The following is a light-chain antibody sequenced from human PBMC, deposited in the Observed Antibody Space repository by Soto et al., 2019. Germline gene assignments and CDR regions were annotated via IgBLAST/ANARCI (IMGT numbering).Light chain of an antibody. Sequence: EIVLTQSPGTLSLSPGERATLSCRASQSISSSYLAWYQQKPGQAPRLLVYGASSRATGIPDRFSGSGSGTDFTLTISRLEPEDFALYYCQQYSSSLSTFGQGTKV. CDR2: GAS. CDR3: QQYSSSLST. J-gene: IGKJ1*01. CDR1: QSISSSY. V-gene: IGKV3-20*01.